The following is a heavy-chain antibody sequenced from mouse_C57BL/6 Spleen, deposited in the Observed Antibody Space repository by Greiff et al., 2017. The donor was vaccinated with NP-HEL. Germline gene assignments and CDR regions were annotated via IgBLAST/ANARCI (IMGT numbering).Heavy chain of an antibody. CDR2: IYPGNSDT. V-gene: IGHV1-5*01. J-gene: IGHJ2*01. CDR1: GYTFTSYW. CDR3: TREGYYGSRGYFDY. D-gene: IGHD1-1*01. Sequence: EVKVEESGTVLARPGASVKMSCKTSGYTFTSYWMHWVKQRPGQGLEWIGAIYPGNSDTSYNQKFKGKAKLTAVTSASTAYMELSSLTNEDSAVYYCTREGYYGSRGYFDYWGQGTTLTVSS.